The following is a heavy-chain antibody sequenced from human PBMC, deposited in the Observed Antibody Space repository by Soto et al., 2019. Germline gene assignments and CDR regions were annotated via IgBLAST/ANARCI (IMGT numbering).Heavy chain of an antibody. J-gene: IGHJ5*02. CDR2: ISAYNGNT. CDR3: ARPTGGDSSSWKTYNWFDP. CDR1: GYTFTSYG. Sequence: ASVKVSCKASGYTFTSYGISWVRQAPGQGLEWMGWISAYNGNTNYAQKLQGRVTMTTDTSTSTAYMELRSLRSDDTAVYYCARPTGGDSSSWKTYNWFDPWGQGTLVTVSS. D-gene: IGHD6-13*01. V-gene: IGHV1-18*01.